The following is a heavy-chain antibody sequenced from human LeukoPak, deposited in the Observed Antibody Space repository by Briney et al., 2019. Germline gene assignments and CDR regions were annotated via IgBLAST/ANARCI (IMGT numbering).Heavy chain of an antibody. D-gene: IGHD6-6*01. CDR3: ARDIPEYSSSSGVDAFDI. V-gene: IGHV1-8*03. J-gene: IGHJ3*02. Sequence: GASVKVSCKASGYTFTSYDINWVRQATGQGLEWMGWMNPNSGNTGYAQKFQGRVTITRNTSISTAYMELSSLRSEDTAVYYCARDIPEYSSSSGVDAFDIWGQGTMVTVSS. CDR1: GYTFTSYD. CDR2: MNPNSGNT.